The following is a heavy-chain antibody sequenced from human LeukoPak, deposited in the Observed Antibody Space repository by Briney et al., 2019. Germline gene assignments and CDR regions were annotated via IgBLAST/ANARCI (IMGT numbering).Heavy chain of an antibody. Sequence: GGSLRLSCAASGFTFSSSTMNWVRRAPGKGLEWVSSIISGSDYIYYADSVKGRFTISRDNAKNSLYLQMNSLRAEDTAVYYCVRIPNSANFPNWFDPWGQGTLVTVSS. CDR2: IISGSDYI. J-gene: IGHJ5*02. CDR1: GFTFSSST. V-gene: IGHV3-21*01. CDR3: VRIPNSANFPNWFDP. D-gene: IGHD4/OR15-4a*01.